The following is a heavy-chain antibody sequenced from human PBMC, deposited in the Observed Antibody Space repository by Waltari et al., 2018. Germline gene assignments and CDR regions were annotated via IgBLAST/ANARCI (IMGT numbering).Heavy chain of an antibody. D-gene: IGHD5-12*01. CDR2: INHSGRT. V-gene: IGHV4-39*07. Sequence: QLQLQESGPGLVKPSETLSLTCTVSGGSISSSSYYWSWIRQPPGKGLEWIGEINHSGRTNTNPSLKSRVTISVDTSKNQFSRKLSSVTAADTAVYYCARVSPPSSGLRDDYWGQGTLVTVSS. CDR1: GGSISSSSYY. J-gene: IGHJ4*02. CDR3: ARVSPPSSGLRDDY.